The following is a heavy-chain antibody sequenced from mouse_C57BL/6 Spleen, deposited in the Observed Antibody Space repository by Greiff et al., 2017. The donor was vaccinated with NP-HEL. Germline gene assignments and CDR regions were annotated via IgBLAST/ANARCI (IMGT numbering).Heavy chain of an antibody. CDR2: INPSSGYT. CDR3: ARSAVVYYFDY. D-gene: IGHD1-1*01. Sequence: VQLQQSGAELAKPGASVKLSCKASGYTFTSYWMHWVNQRPGQGLEWIGYINPSSGYTKYNQKFKDKATVTADKSSSTAYMQLSSLTYEDSAVYYCARSAVVYYFDYWGQGTTLTVSS. J-gene: IGHJ2*01. CDR1: GYTFTSYW. V-gene: IGHV1-7*01.